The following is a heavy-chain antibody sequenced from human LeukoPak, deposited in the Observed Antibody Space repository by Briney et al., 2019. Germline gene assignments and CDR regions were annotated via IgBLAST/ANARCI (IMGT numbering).Heavy chain of an antibody. J-gene: IGHJ4*02. Sequence: GSLRLSCAASGFTVSSNYMSWVRQAPGKGLEWIGSIYYSGSTYYNPSLKSRVTISVDTSKNQFSLKLSSVTAADTAVYYCARRYLGYCSGGSCSDYWGQGTLVTVSS. CDR2: IYYSGST. CDR1: GFTVSSNY. V-gene: IGHV4-39*01. CDR3: ARRYLGYCSGGSCSDY. D-gene: IGHD2-15*01.